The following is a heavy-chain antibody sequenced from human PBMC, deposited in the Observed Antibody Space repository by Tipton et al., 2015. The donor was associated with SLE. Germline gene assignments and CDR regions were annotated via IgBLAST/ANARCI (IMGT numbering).Heavy chain of an antibody. D-gene: IGHD1-26*01. CDR2: IYYSGST. CDR1: GGSISSYY. V-gene: IGHV4-59*08. CDR3: ARGESPGGTFDY. J-gene: IGHJ4*02. Sequence: TLSLTCTVSGGSISSYYWSWIRQPPGKGLEWIGYIYYSGSTNYNPSLKSRVTISVDTFKKQFSLKVSSVTAADTAIYYCARGESPGGTFDYWGQGTLVTVSS.